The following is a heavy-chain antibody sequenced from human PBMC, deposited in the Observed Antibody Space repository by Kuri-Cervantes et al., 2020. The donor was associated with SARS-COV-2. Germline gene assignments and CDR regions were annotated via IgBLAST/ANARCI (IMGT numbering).Heavy chain of an antibody. CDR2: IRNGGSNK. CDR1: GFTFSSYC. V-gene: IGHV3-30*02. Sequence: GESLKISCAASGFTFSSYCMHWVRQAPGKGLEWVAFIRNGGSNKYYADSVKGRVTISRDNAKNSQYLQMNSRRVEDTAEYYCARGLVYCSSTSCVDSRGYYWGQGTLVTVSS. J-gene: IGHJ4*02. D-gene: IGHD2-2*01. CDR3: ARGLVYCSSTSCVDSRGYY.